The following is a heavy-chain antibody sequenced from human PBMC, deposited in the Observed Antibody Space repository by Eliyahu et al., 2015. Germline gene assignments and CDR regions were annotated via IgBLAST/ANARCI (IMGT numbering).Heavy chain of an antibody. CDR3: AKSSLPNPDFDY. Sequence: EVQLLESGGGLVQPGGSLXLSXXASGFTFSSYAXSWVRQAPGKGLEWVSAISGSGGSTYYADSVKGRFTISRDNSKNTLYLQMNSLRAEDTAVYYCAKSSLPNPDFDYWGQGTLVTVSS. V-gene: IGHV3-23*01. J-gene: IGHJ4*02. CDR2: ISGSGGST. D-gene: IGHD6-6*01. CDR1: GFTFSSYA.